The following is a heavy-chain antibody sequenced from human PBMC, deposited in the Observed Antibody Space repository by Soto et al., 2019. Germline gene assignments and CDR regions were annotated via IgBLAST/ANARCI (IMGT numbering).Heavy chain of an antibody. V-gene: IGHV3-30*18. CDR2: ISYDGSNK. D-gene: IGHD6-19*01. CDR1: GFTFSSYG. J-gene: IGHJ6*02. CDR3: AKDRGWLAERSYYGMDV. Sequence: QVQLVESGGGVVQPGRSLRLSCAASGFTFSSYGMHWVRQAPGKGLEWVAVISYDGSNKYYADSVKGRFTISRDNSKNTLYLQMNSLRAEDTAVYYCAKDRGWLAERSYYGMDVWGQGTTVTVSS.